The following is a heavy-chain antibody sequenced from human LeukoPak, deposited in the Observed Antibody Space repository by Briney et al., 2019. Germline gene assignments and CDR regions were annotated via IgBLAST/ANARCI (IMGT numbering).Heavy chain of an antibody. CDR3: ARGGWHYYDSSGYRSLPDY. CDR1: GGSIGSRNW. Sequence: SETLSLTCAVSGGSIGSRNWWSWVRQPPGKGLQWIGEIYQSGSSIYNPSLRSRVTMSVDKSKDQLSLKLSSVTAADTAVYYCARGGWHYYDSSGYRSLPDYWGQGTLVTVSS. CDR2: IYQSGSS. V-gene: IGHV4-4*02. D-gene: IGHD3-22*01. J-gene: IGHJ4*02.